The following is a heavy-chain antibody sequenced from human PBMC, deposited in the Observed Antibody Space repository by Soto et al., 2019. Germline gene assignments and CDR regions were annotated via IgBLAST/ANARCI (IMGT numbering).Heavy chain of an antibody. CDR1: GFTFSSYT. Sequence: GGSLRLSCAASGFTFSSYTMNWVRQAPGKGLEWVSAISGGGDSTYYADSVKGRFTISRDNSKNTLYLQMNSLRAEDTAVYYCAKSHRTAIHLTFDSWGQGALVNVAS. CDR2: ISGGGDST. J-gene: IGHJ4*02. D-gene: IGHD5-18*01. CDR3: AKSHRTAIHLTFDS. V-gene: IGHV3-23*01.